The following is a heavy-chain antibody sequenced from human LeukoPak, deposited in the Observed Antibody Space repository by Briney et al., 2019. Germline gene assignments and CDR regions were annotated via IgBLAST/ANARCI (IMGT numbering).Heavy chain of an antibody. CDR3: AKTLGYSNGYGVDY. J-gene: IGHJ4*02. CDR1: GFTFSSYA. CDR2: ISASGGST. D-gene: IGHD5-18*01. V-gene: IGHV3-23*01. Sequence: GGSLRLSCAASGFTFSSYAMSWVRQAPGKGLEWVSGISASGGSTDYADSVKDRFTISRDNSKNTLYLRMNSLRAEDTAVYYCAKTLGYSNGYGVDYWGQGTLVTVSS.